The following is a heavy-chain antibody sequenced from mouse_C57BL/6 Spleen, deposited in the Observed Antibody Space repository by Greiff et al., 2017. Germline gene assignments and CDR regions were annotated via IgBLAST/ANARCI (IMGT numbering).Heavy chain of an antibody. CDR3: ARHEENRNDGGPFAY. J-gene: IGHJ3*01. CDR2: FYPGSGSI. D-gene: IGHD1-1*02. V-gene: IGHV1-62-2*01. Sequence: VQLQESGAELMKPGASVKLSCTASGYTFTEYTIHWVKQRSGQGLEWIGWFYPGSGSIKYNEKFKDKATFTADKSSSTVYMELSRLTSEDSAVYVCARHEENRNDGGPFAYWGEGTLVTVSA. CDR1: GYTFTEYT.